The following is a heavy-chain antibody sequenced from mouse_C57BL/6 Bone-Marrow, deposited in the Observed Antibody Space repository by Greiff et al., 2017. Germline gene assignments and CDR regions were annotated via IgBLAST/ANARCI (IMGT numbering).Heavy chain of an antibody. CDR3: ARRIYYGSYYFDY. CDR2: IDPEDGET. J-gene: IGHJ2*01. Sequence: LVESGAELVKPGASVKLSCTASGFNIKDYYLHWVKQRTEQGLEWIGRIDPEDGETKYAPKFQGKATITADTSSNPAYLQLSSLTSEDTAVYYCARRIYYGSYYFDYWGQGTTLTVSS. V-gene: IGHV14-2*01. CDR1: GFNIKDYY. D-gene: IGHD2-1*01.